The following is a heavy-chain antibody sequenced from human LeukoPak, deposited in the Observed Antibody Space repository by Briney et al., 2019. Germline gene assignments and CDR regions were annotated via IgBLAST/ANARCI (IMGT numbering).Heavy chain of an antibody. CDR1: GFTFSSYS. CDR2: ISSSSSYI. Sequence: GGSLRPSCAASGFTFSSYSMNWVRQAPGKGLEWVSSISSSSSYIYYADSVKGRFTISRDNAKNSLYLQMNSLRAEDTAVYYCARGYSSSSALTFDYWGQGTLVTVSS. CDR3: ARGYSSSSALTFDY. D-gene: IGHD6-6*01. V-gene: IGHV3-21*01. J-gene: IGHJ4*02.